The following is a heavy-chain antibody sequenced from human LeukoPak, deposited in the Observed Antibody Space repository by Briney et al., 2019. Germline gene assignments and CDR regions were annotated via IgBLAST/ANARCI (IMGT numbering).Heavy chain of an antibody. CDR3: ARGWRIAVAGTSWFDP. CDR1: GGSFSGYY. V-gene: IGHV4-34*01. J-gene: IGHJ5*02. Sequence: SETLPLTCAVYGGSFSGYYWSWIRQPPGKGLEWIGEINHSGSTNYNPSLKSRVTISVDTSKNQFSLKLSSVTAADTAVYYCARGWRIAVAGTSWFDPWGQGTLVTVSS. CDR2: INHSGST. D-gene: IGHD6-19*01.